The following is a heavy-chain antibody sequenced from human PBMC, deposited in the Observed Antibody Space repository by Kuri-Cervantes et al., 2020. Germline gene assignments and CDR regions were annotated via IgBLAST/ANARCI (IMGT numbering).Heavy chain of an antibody. J-gene: IGHJ4*02. V-gene: IGHV3-30-3*01. D-gene: IGHD4-23*01. CDR3: ARTYGGNSHFDY. CDR1: GFTFSDYY. CDR2: ISYDGSNK. Sequence: GESLKISCAASGFTFSDYYMSWIRQAPGKGLEWVAVISYDGSNKYYADSVKGRFTISRDNSKNTLYLQMNSLRAEDTAVYYCARTYGGNSHFDYWGQGTLVTVSS.